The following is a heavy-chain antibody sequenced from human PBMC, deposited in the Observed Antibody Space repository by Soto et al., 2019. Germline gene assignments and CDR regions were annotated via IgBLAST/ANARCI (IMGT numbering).Heavy chain of an antibody. CDR2: MNAKSGDT. Sequence: QAHLEQSGAELKRPGASVKVSCKASGYTFSDFDINWLRQASGQGPEWMGWMNAKSGDTFFAQRFQGKFNMTWDTSLSTSYMEVGSLTADDTAIYYCARGNPFNYAGFDVWGQGTTVAVSS. V-gene: IGHV1-8*01. CDR3: ARGNPFNYAGFDV. J-gene: IGHJ6*02. CDR1: GYTFSDFD. D-gene: IGHD3-16*01.